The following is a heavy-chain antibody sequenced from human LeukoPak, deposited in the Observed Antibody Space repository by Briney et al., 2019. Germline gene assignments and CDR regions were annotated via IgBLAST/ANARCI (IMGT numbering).Heavy chain of an antibody. D-gene: IGHD6-13*01. CDR1: GGSISSYY. V-gene: IGHV4-4*07. CDR2: IYTSGST. Sequence: PSETLSLTCTVSGGSISSYYWSWIRQPAGKGLEWIGRIYTSGSTNYNPSLKSRVTISVDKSKNQFSLKLSSATAADMAVYYCARVVVNSSSSYYYYYMDVWGKGTTVTVSS. J-gene: IGHJ6*03. CDR3: ARVVVNSSSSYYYYYMDV.